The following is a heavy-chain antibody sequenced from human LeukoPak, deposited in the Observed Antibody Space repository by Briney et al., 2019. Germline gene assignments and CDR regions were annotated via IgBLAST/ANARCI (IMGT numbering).Heavy chain of an antibody. D-gene: IGHD5/OR15-5a*01. Sequence: SETLSLTCTVSGGSISSYYWSWIRQPPGKGLEWIGYIYYSGSTNYNPSLKSRVTMSVDTSKNQFSLKLSSVTAADTAVYYCARGALRFYDYFDYWGQGTLVTVSS. CDR1: GGSISSYY. CDR3: ARGALRFYDYFDY. J-gene: IGHJ4*02. V-gene: IGHV4-59*12. CDR2: IYYSGST.